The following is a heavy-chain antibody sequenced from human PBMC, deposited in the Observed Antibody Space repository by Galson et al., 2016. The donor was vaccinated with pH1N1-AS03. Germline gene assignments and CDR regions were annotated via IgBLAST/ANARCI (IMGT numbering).Heavy chain of an antibody. J-gene: IGHJ4*02. V-gene: IGHV3-33*08. D-gene: IGHD3-16*01. Sequence: SLRLSCAASGFTFSDYGMHWVRQAPGKGLEWVAIIWHDGSNKFYADSVKGRFTISRDNPKNTVYLQMNSLRVEDTAVYYCAREPWGSTQGEYWGQGTLVTVSS. CDR3: AREPWGSTQGEY. CDR2: IWHDGSNK. CDR1: GFTFSDYG.